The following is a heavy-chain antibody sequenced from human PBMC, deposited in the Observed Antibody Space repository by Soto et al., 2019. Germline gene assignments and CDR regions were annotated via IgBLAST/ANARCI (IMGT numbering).Heavy chain of an antibody. CDR2: INPNSGGT. V-gene: IGHV1-2*04. CDR3: ARVGSGSYYKGWFDP. J-gene: IGHJ5*02. CDR1: GYTFTSYY. D-gene: IGHD3-10*01. Sequence: ASVKVSCKASGYTFTSYYMHWVRQAPGQGLEWMGWINPNSGGTNYAQKFQGWVTMTRDTSISTAYMELSRLRSDDTAVYYCARVGSGSYYKGWFDPWGQGTLVTVS.